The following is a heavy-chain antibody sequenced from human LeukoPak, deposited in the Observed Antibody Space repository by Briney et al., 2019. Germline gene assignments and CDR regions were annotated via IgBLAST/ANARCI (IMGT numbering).Heavy chain of an antibody. CDR3: AREDPDTAMALIDY. J-gene: IGHJ4*02. V-gene: IGHV3-33*08. CDR1: EFTFSNYA. Sequence: PGGSLRLSCAASEFTFSNYALHWVRQAPGKGLEWVAVIWYDGSNKYYADSVKGRFTISRDNSKNTLYLQMNSLRAEDTAVYYCAREDPDTAMALIDYWGQGTLITVSS. CDR2: IWYDGSNK. D-gene: IGHD5-18*01.